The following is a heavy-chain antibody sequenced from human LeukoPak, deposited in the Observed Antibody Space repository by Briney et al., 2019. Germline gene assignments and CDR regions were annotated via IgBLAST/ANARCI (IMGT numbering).Heavy chain of an antibody. CDR3: ARDRAGIAAAGTNNDFDY. Sequence: PSETLSLTCAVYGGSFSGYYWNWVRQAPGKGLEWVSSISSSSSYIYYADSVKGRFTISRDNAKNSLYLQMNSLRAEDTAVYYCARDRAGIAAAGTNNDFDYWGQGTLVTVSS. J-gene: IGHJ4*02. D-gene: IGHD6-13*01. CDR2: ISSSSSYI. V-gene: IGHV3-21*01. CDR1: GGSFSGYY.